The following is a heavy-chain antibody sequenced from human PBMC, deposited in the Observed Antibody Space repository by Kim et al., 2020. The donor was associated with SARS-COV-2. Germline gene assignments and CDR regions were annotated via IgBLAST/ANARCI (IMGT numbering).Heavy chain of an antibody. CDR3: STGFVRYFDSYYYYYGM. D-gene: IGHD3-9*01. CDR1: GGSISSSNW. Sequence: SETLSLTCAVSGGSISSSNWWSWVRQPPGKRREWMGGIYHSGSTTYNPPLKSRVTITVDNTNKQLSLQLRSLTAAATTADYCSTGFVRYFDSYYYYYGM. CDR2: IYHSGST. V-gene: IGHV4-4*02. J-gene: IGHJ6*01.